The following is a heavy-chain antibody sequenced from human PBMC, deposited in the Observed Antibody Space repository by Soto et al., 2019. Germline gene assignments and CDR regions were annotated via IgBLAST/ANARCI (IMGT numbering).Heavy chain of an antibody. CDR3: ARAGLLSGGVIGSLLDY. J-gene: IGHJ4*02. CDR2: IIPIFGTA. CDR1: GGTFSSYA. Sequence: QVQLVQSGAEVKKPGSSVKVSCKASGGTFSSYAISWVRQAPGQGLEWMGGIIPIFGTANYAQKIQGRVTITADESTSTAYMELSSLRSDDTAVYYCARAGLLSGGVIGSLLDYLGQGTLVTVSS. D-gene: IGHD3-16*02. V-gene: IGHV1-69*12.